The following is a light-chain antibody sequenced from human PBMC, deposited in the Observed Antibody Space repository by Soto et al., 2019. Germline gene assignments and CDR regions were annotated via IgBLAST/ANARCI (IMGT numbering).Light chain of an antibody. V-gene: IGKV3-11*01. Sequence: ELVLTQSPATLSLSPGESATLSCRASQSVAGYLAWYQQKPGQGPRLLIYDSSTRATGTPARFRGSGSGTGFTFTISSVEPEDIAMYICQHRSNWLMYTCGQGTKLEIK. CDR1: QSVAGY. J-gene: IGKJ2*01. CDR3: QHRSNWLMYT. CDR2: DSS.